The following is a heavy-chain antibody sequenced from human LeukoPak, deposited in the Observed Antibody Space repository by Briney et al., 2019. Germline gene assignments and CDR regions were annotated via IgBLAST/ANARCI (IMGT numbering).Heavy chain of an antibody. CDR3: VAATSYYFDY. J-gene: IGHJ4*02. CDR2: IYYSGST. D-gene: IGHD2-15*01. V-gene: IGHV4-59*01. CDR1: GGSISSYY. Sequence: SETLSLTCTVSGGSISSYYWSWIRQPPGKGLEWIGYIYYSGSTNYNPSLKSRVTISVDTSKNQFSLKLSSVTAADTAAYYCVAATSYYFDYWGQGTLVTVSS.